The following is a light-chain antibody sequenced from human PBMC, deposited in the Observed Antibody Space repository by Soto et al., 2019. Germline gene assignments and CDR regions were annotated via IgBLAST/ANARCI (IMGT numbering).Light chain of an antibody. V-gene: IGKV1-5*03. CDR3: QKYNSYPWT. Sequence: DIQMTQSPSTLSASVGDRVTITCRASQSISSWLDWYQQKPGKAPKLLIYKASSLESGVPSRFSGSGSGTEFTLTIISLQPDDFATYYCQKYNSYPWTFGQGTKVDIK. CDR1: QSISSW. CDR2: KAS. J-gene: IGKJ1*01.